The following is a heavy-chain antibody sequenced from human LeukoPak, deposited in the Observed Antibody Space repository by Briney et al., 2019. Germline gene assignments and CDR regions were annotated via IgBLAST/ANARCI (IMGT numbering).Heavy chain of an antibody. J-gene: IGHJ4*02. D-gene: IGHD4-11*01. CDR1: GFTFSSYS. Sequence: GGSLRLSCAASGFTFSSYSMNWVRQAPGKGLEWVSSISSSSSYIYYADSVKGRFTISRDNAKNSLYLQMNSLRAEDTAVYYCARDPTQYLRYGYFDYWGPGILVTVSS. CDR2: ISSSSSYI. V-gene: IGHV3-21*01. CDR3: ARDPTQYLRYGYFDY.